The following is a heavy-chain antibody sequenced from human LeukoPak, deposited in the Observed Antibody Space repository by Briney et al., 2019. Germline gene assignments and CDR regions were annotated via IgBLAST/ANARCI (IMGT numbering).Heavy chain of an antibody. CDR2: INPSGGST. D-gene: IGHD5-18*01. J-gene: IGHJ5*02. CDR1: GYTFTSYY. V-gene: IGHV1-46*01. Sequence: GASVKVSCKASGYTFTSYYMHWVRQAPGQGLEWMGIINPSGGSTSYAQKFQGRVTMTRDTSTSTVYMELSSLRSEDTAVYYCARDGAVDTAMVTVGWFDPWGQGTLVTVSS. CDR3: ARDGAVDTAMVTVGWFDP.